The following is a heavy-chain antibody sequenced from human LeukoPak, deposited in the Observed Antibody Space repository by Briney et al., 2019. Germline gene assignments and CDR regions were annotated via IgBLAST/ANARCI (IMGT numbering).Heavy chain of an antibody. D-gene: IGHD3-3*01. CDR1: GYTFTSYG. CDR2: ISAYNGNT. CDR3: ARGHPVATIFGVDAFDI. J-gene: IGHJ3*02. V-gene: IGHV1-18*01. Sequence: ASVKVSCKASGYTFTSYGISWVRQAPGQGLEWMGWISAYNGNTNSAQKFQGRVTLTTDTSTSTAYMELRSLRSDDTAVYYCARGHPVATIFGVDAFDIWGQGTMVTVSS.